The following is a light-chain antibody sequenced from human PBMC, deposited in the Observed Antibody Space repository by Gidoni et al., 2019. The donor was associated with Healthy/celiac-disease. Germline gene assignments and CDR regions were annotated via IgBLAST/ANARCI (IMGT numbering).Light chain of an antibody. Sequence: ELVLTQSPATLSLSPGERATLSCRASQSVSSYLAWYQQKPGQAPRLLIYDASNRATGIPARFSGSGSGTDFTPISSLEPEDFAVYYCQQRSNWPWTFGQGTKVEIK. CDR2: DAS. CDR3: QQRSNWPWT. V-gene: IGKV3-11*01. CDR1: QSVSSY. J-gene: IGKJ1*01.